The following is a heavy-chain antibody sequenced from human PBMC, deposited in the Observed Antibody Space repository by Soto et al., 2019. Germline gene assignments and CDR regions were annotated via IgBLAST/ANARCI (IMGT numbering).Heavy chain of an antibody. D-gene: IGHD3-9*01. CDR1: GFIFDDYA. Sequence: PGGSLSLSCAVSGFIFDDYAIHWVRQTQGKGLELVSGISWNSGIIDYADSVKGRFTISRDNAKNSLYLQMTSPRPEDTALYYWAKVSGYSKGQIHFWGQGARVTVAS. CDR3: AKVSGYSKGQIHF. J-gene: IGHJ4*02. CDR2: ISWNSGII. V-gene: IGHV3-9*01.